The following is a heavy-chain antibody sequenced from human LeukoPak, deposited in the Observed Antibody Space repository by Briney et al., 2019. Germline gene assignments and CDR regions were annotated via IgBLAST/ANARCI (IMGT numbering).Heavy chain of an antibody. Sequence: PWETLSLTCTVSGGSVSSGSYYWSWIRQPPGKGLEWIGYIYYSGSTNYNPSLKSRVTISVDTSKNQFSLKLSSVTAADTAVYYCARLRYDILNFDYWGQGTLVTVSS. V-gene: IGHV4-61*01. CDR3: ARLRYDILNFDY. D-gene: IGHD3-9*01. J-gene: IGHJ4*02. CDR1: GGSVSSGSYY. CDR2: IYYSGST.